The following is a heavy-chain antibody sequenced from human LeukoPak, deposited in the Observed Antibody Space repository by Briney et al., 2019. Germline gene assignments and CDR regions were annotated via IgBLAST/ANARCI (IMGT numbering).Heavy chain of an antibody. D-gene: IGHD5-12*01. Sequence: ASVKVSCKASGYTFTNYDINWVRQATGQGLEWMGWMNPNSGNTGYAQKFQGRVTMTRKTSISTAYMELSSLRSEDTAVYSCASRTIYSGYDYWTPDDAFDIWGQGTMVTVSS. CDR2: MNPNSGNT. CDR3: ASRTIYSGYDYWTPDDAFDI. CDR1: GYTFTNYD. J-gene: IGHJ3*02. V-gene: IGHV1-8*01.